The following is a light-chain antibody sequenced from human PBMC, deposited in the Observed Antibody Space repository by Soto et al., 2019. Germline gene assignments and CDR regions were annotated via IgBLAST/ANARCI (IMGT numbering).Light chain of an antibody. CDR3: QQYGSSSFT. V-gene: IGKV3-20*01. CDR1: HSVASTY. CDR2: GAS. Sequence: EIVLTQSPATLSLSPGEGATLSCRASHSVASTYLAWYQQKPGLAPRLIIYGASNRASGTPDRFSGGGSGTDFTLTISRLEHEDFAVYYCQQYGSSSFTFGQGTKLEIK. J-gene: IGKJ2*01.